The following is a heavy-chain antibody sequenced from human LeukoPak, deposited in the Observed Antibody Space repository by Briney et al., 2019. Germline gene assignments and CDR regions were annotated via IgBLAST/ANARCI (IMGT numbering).Heavy chain of an antibody. CDR1: GFTFSNYW. D-gene: IGHD6-13*01. Sequence: GGSLSLSCAASGFTFSNYWMSWVRQAPGKGLEWVANIKEDGSEKYYVDSVKGRFTISRDNARNSLYLQMNSLRAEDTAVYYRASGRQLGYWGQGTLVTVSS. CDR2: IKEDGSEK. J-gene: IGHJ4*02. CDR3: ASGRQLGY. V-gene: IGHV3-7*01.